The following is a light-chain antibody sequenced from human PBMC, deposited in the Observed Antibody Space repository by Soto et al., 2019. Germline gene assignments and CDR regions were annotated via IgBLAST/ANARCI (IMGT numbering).Light chain of an antibody. CDR3: QQSDSDPWT. V-gene: IGKV1-39*01. J-gene: IGKJ1*01. CDR2: AAS. Sequence: DIPMTQSPSSLSASVGDRVIITCRTSQSISSYLNWYQQKPGKVPKLLIYAASSLQSGVPSRFSGSESGTDFTLSISSLQPEDVATYYCQQSDSDPWTFGQGTKVEI. CDR1: QSISSY.